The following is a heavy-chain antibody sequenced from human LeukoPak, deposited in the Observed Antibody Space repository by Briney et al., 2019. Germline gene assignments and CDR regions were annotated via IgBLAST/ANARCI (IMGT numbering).Heavy chain of an antibody. D-gene: IGHD6-6*01. Sequence: PSETLSLTCAVYGGSFSGYYWSWIRQPPGKGLEWIGEINHSGSTNYNPSLKSRVTISVDTSKNQFSLKLSSVTAADTAVYYCASRSSSWVKWFDPWGQGTLVTVSS. CDR1: GGSFSGYY. J-gene: IGHJ5*02. CDR2: INHSGST. CDR3: ASRSSSWVKWFDP. V-gene: IGHV4-34*01.